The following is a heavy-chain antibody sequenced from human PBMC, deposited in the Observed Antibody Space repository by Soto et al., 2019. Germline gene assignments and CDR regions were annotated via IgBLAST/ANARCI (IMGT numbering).Heavy chain of an antibody. J-gene: IGHJ4*02. CDR3: ASSDGSGSLKLFDY. D-gene: IGHD3-10*01. Sequence: QVPLVQSGAEVKKPGSSVKVSCKASGGTFSSYTISWVRQAPGQGLEWMGRIIPILGIANYAQKFQGRVTITADKSTSTAYMELSSLRSEDTAVYYCASSDGSGSLKLFDYWGQGTLVTVSS. V-gene: IGHV1-69*02. CDR2: IIPILGIA. CDR1: GGTFSSYT.